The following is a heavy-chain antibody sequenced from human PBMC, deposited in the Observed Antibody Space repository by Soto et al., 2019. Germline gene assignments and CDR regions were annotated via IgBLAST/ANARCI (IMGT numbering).Heavy chain of an antibody. CDR1: GFTVTRNY. V-gene: IGHV3-53*02. CDR3: ATGGSKRVRGAIVEVFHLEF. J-gene: IGHJ4*02. Sequence: ELQLVESGGGLIQPGGSLRLSCAASGFTVTRNYMTWVRLAPGKGLECVSTIHTGGKTFYTDSVKGRFTVSRDASKNTVDLQRNPLSVEDTAVYYCATGGSKRVRGAIVEVFHLEFWGRGTVVTVSS. D-gene: IGHD3-10*01. CDR2: IHTGGKT.